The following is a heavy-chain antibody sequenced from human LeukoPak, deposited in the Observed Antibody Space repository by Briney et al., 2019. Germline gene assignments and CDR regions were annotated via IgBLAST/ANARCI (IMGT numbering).Heavy chain of an antibody. J-gene: IGHJ3*02. CDR3: ARDQGPVAGPDDAFDI. V-gene: IGHV3-7*01. Sequence: PGGSLRLSCAASGFTFSSYWMSWVRQAPGKGLEWVANIKQDGSEKYYVDSVKGRFTISRDNAKNSLYLQMNSLRAEDTAVYYCARDQGPVAGPDDAFDIWGQGTMVTVSS. CDR1: GFTFSSYW. CDR2: IKQDGSEK. D-gene: IGHD6-19*01.